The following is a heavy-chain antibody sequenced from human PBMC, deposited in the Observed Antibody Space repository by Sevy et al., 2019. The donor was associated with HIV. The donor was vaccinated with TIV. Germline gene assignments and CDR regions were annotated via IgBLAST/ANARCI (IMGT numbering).Heavy chain of an antibody. CDR1: GYTFTSYG. CDR3: ARGYYDFWSGYYRRDAFDS. J-gene: IGHJ3*02. D-gene: IGHD3-3*01. V-gene: IGHV1-18*01. CDR2: ISAYNGDT. Sequence: ASVKVSCKASGYTFTSYGISWVRQAPGQGLEWMGWISAYNGDTNYAQKLQGRVTMTTDTSTITAYMELTSLRSDDTAVYFCARGYYDFWSGYYRRDAFDSWGQGTRVTVSS.